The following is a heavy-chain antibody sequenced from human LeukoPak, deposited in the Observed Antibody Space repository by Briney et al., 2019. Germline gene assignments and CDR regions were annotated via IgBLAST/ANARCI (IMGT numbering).Heavy chain of an antibody. V-gene: IGHV3-23*01. D-gene: IGHD1-7*01. J-gene: IGHJ6*02. CDR1: GFTFSSYW. CDR2: ISGSGGST. Sequence: GGSLRLSCAASGFTFSSYWMHWVRQAPGKGLEWVSAISGSGGSTYYADSVKGRFTISRDNSKNTLYLQMNSLRAEDTAVYYCATRTGITGTRGYYYGMDVWGQGTTVTVSS. CDR3: ATRTGITGTRGYYYGMDV.